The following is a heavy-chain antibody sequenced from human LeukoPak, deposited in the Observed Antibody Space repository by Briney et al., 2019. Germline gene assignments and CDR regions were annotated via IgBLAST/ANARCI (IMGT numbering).Heavy chain of an antibody. CDR2: IYHSGST. CDR3: ARRASGYSFFFDP. D-gene: IGHD5-18*01. Sequence: SQTLSLTCAVSGGSISSGGYSWSWIRQPPGKGLEWIGYIYHSGSTYYNPSLKSRVTISVDRSKNQFSLKLRSVTAADTAVYYCARRASGYSFFFDPWGQGTLVTVSS. V-gene: IGHV4-30-2*01. CDR1: GGSISSGGYS. J-gene: IGHJ5*02.